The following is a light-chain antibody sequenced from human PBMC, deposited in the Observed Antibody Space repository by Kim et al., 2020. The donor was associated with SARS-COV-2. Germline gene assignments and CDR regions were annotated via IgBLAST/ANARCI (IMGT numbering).Light chain of an antibody. J-gene: IGKJ2*03. CDR2: LGS. CDR1: QNVLNSNGNNH. Sequence: EPASISCRSSQNVLNSNGNNHLDWYLQKPGQSPQLLIYLGSNRASGVPDRFSGSGSGTDFTLKISRVEAEDVGVYFCMQALQTPYSFGQGTKLEI. V-gene: IGKV2-28*01. CDR3: MQALQTPYS.